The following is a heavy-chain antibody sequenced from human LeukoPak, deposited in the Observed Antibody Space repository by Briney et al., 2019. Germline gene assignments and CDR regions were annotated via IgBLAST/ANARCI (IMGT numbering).Heavy chain of an antibody. Sequence: TSETLSLTCTVSGGSISSYYWSWIRQPPGKGLEWIGYIYYSGSTNYNPSLKSRVTISVDTSKNQFSLKLSSVTAADTAVYYCARSIVGATVLFDPWGQGTQVTVSS. D-gene: IGHD1-26*01. J-gene: IGHJ5*02. V-gene: IGHV4-59*01. CDR1: GGSISSYY. CDR3: ARSIVGATVLFDP. CDR2: IYYSGST.